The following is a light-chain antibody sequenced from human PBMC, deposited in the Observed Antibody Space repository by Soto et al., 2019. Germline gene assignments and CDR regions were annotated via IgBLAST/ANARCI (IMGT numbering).Light chain of an antibody. CDR1: SSDVGGYNY. J-gene: IGLJ3*02. V-gene: IGLV2-14*01. CDR3: SSYTSSSPVV. Sequence: QSALTQPASVSGSPGQSITISCTGTSSDVGGYNYVSWYQQHPGKAPKLMIYDVSNRPSGVSNRCCGSKSGNTASLTISGLRAEDEADYYCSSYTSSSPVVFGGGTKLTVL. CDR2: DVS.